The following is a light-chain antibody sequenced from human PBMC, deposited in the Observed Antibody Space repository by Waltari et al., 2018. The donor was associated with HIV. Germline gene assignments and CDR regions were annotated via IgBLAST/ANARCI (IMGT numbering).Light chain of an antibody. CDR1: SLRSYY. CDR3: NSRDRIDDFVV. Sequence: SSELTQDPAVSVALGQTVRITCQGDSLRSYYASWYQQKSGRAPIVVIYGKNNRPSGIPDRFPATRSGNATSLTVTGAQAEDDADYYCNSRDRIDDFVVFGGGTKLTVL. V-gene: IGLV3-19*01. J-gene: IGLJ2*01. CDR2: GKN.